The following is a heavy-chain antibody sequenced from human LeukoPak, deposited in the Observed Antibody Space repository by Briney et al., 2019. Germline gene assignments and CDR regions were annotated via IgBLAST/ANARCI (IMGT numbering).Heavy chain of an antibody. CDR3: ARAAEDCSSTSCFYYFDY. V-gene: IGHV7-4-1*02. J-gene: IGHJ4*02. CDR2: INTNTGNP. Sequence: GASVEVSCKASGYTFTGYYMHWVRQAPGQGLEWMGWINTNTGNPTYAQGFTGRFVFSLDTSVSTAYLQISSLKAEDTAVYYCARAAEDCSSTSCFYYFDYWGQGTLVTVSS. D-gene: IGHD2-2*01. CDR1: GYTFTGYY.